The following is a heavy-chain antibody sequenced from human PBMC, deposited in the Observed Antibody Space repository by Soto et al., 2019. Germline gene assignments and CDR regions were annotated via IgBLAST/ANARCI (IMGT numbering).Heavy chain of an antibody. V-gene: IGHV1-18*01. J-gene: IGHJ4*02. Sequence: QVQLVQSGAEVKKPGASVKVSCKASGYTFTSYGISWVRQAPGQGLEWMGWISAYNGNTKYAQKLQGRVTTTTDTASSTAYMELRSLRSDDTAVYYCARDLGGSYYAPVDYWGQGTLVTVSS. CDR3: ARDLGGSYYAPVDY. CDR1: GYTFTSYG. CDR2: ISAYNGNT. D-gene: IGHD1-26*01.